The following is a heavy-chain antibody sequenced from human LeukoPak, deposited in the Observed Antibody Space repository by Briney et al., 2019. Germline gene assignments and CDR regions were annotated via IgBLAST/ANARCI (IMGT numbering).Heavy chain of an antibody. CDR2: IKQGGGEE. J-gene: IGHJ6*03. CDR3: ARLAQNTVYLDRSPSYSFYYHMDV. Sequence: GMSLRLSCAASGFSFSGFRMSWVRQAPGRGLEWVAKIKQGGGEEDYVDSVRGRFTISRDNAKKSLVLQMNSLRAEATAVYYCARLAQNTVYLDRSPSYSFYYHMDVWGKGPTVPVSS. CDR1: GFSFSGFR. V-gene: IGHV3-7*01. D-gene: IGHD3-22*01.